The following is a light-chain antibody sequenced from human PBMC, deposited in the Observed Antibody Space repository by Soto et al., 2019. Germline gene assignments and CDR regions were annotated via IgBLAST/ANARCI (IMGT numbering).Light chain of an antibody. J-gene: IGKJ1*01. Sequence: EIVLTQSPGTLSLSPGERATLSCRASQSLSSNYLAWYQQKPGQVPKLVIYGASSRAAGIPGRFSGSGSGTDFTLTISSLEPEDFAVYFCHQCVTSPWTFGQGNKVQVK. CDR3: HQCVTSPWT. CDR2: GAS. CDR1: QSLSSNY. V-gene: IGKV3-20*01.